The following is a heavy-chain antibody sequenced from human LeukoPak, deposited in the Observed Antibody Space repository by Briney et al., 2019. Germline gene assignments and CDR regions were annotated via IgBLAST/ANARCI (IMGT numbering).Heavy chain of an antibody. CDR1: GFTFSNYW. V-gene: IGHV3-74*01. J-gene: IGHJ4*02. Sequence: GGSLRLSCAASGFTFSNYWMHWVRHAPGKGLVWVSRINSDGSSTSYADSVKGRFTISRDNAKNTLYLQMNSLRAEDTAVYYCARGADRSGYSFYFDYWGQGTLVTISS. D-gene: IGHD3-22*01. CDR2: INSDGSST. CDR3: ARGADRSGYSFYFDY.